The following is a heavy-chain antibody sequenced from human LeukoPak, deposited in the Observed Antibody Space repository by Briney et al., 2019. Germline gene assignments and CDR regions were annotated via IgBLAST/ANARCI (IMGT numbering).Heavy chain of an antibody. J-gene: IGHJ4*02. D-gene: IGHD5-18*01. V-gene: IGHV1-2*02. CDR2: INPNSGGT. Sequence: EASVKVSCKASGYTFTGYYMHWVRRAPGQGLEWMGWINPNSGGTNYAQKFQGRVTMTRDTSISTAYMELRSLRSDDTAVYYCARDLIVDTAMGDLDYWGQGTLVTVSS. CDR1: GYTFTGYY. CDR3: ARDLIVDTAMGDLDY.